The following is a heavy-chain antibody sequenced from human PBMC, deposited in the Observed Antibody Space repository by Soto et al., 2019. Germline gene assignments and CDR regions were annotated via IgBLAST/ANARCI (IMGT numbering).Heavy chain of an antibody. CDR2: MNPNTGGT. CDR1: AYSFTASY. V-gene: IGHV1-2*02. D-gene: IGHD6-19*01. Sequence: QVPLVQSGAEVKKPGASVKVSCTAFAYSFTASYIHWVRQAPGQGLEWMGYMNPNTGGTNYAQKFQGRVTMTRDTSISTAYMDMSSLRSDDTAVYFCARDGAVPGTYDYWGQGTPVTVSS. J-gene: IGHJ4*02. CDR3: ARDGAVPGTYDY.